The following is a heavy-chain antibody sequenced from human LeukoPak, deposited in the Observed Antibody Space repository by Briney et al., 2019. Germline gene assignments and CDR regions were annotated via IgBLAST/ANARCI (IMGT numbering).Heavy chain of an antibody. V-gene: IGHV1-2*02. CDR2: SNPNSGGT. J-gene: IGHJ4*02. CDR1: GYTFTGYY. Sequence: ASVKVSCKASGYTFTGYYMHWVRQAPGQGLEWMGWSNPNSGGTNYAQKFQGRVTMTRDTSISTAYMELSRLRSDDTGVYYCARDRTRTGYSSVWYHDYWGQGTLVTVSS. CDR3: ARDRTRTGYSSVWYHDY. D-gene: IGHD6-19*01.